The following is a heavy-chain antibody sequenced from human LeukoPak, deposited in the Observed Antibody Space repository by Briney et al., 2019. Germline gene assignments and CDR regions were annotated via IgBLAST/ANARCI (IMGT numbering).Heavy chain of an antibody. D-gene: IGHD3-22*01. CDR1: GFTVSSNY. CDR2: IYSGGST. V-gene: IGHV3-66*01. CDR3: AREGYDSIGYVWFDY. Sequence: GGSLRLSCAASGFTVSSNYMSWVRQAPGRGLEWVSVIYSGGSTYYADSVKGRFTISRDNSKNTLYLQMNSLRAEDTAVYYCAREGYDSIGYVWFDYWGQGTLVTVSS. J-gene: IGHJ4*02.